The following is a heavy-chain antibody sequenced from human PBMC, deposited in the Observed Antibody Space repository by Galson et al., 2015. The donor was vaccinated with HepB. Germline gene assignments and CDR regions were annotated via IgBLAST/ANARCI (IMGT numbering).Heavy chain of an antibody. CDR1: GFRFSGFW. V-gene: IGHV5-10-1*01. J-gene: IGHJ3*02. D-gene: IGHD2-21*02. CDR3: ARLTAYSAFDI. CDR2: IDPNDSKT. Sequence: QSGAEVKKPGESLRISCQGSGFRFSGFWISWVRQRPGKGLEWMGRIDPNDSKTNYSPTFEGHILISSDKSIRTAFLEWNSLETSDTAMYYCARLTAYSAFDIWGQGTMVTVSS.